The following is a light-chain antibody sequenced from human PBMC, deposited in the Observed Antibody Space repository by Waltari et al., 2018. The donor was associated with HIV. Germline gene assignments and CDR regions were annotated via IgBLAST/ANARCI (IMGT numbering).Light chain of an antibody. V-gene: IGKV1-5*03. Sequence: DIQMTQSPSTLSASIGDKVTSTCRASQSITNSLAWYQQKPGRAPNRLISKASILQSGVPSNFSGSGSGTHFTLTISGLRLDDFATYDCQQYSRFPVTFGQGTKL. CDR1: QSITNS. CDR3: QQYSRFPVT. J-gene: IGKJ2*01. CDR2: KAS.